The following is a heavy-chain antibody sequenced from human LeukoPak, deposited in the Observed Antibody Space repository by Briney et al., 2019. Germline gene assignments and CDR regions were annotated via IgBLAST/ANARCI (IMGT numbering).Heavy chain of an antibody. CDR3: ASGFLEWLTYYYYYYMDV. CDR2: ISSFSGTI. D-gene: IGHD3-3*01. J-gene: IGHJ6*03. CDR1: GITFSSYS. V-gene: IGHV3-48*04. Sequence: GGSLRLSCVASGITFSSYSMNWVRQAPGKGLEWVSYISSFSGTINYADSVKGRFTISRDNAKNSLYLQMNSLRAEDTAVYYCASGFLEWLTYYYYYYMDVWGKGTTVTVSS.